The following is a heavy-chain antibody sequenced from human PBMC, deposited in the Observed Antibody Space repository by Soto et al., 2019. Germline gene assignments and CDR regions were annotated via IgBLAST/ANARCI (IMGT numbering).Heavy chain of an antibody. CDR1: GFTFSSYS. CDR3: ARDHGSGRPTQEVAH. V-gene: IGHV3-21*01. D-gene: IGHD6-19*01. J-gene: IGHJ4*02. Sequence: EVQLVESGGGLVKPGGSLRLSCAASGFTFSSYSMTWIRQAPGKGLEWVSSLGTSSPYVFYADSVKGRFTVSRDNAKNSLYLQMDSLRAEDTAVYFCARDHGSGRPTQEVAHWGLGTLVTVSS. CDR2: LGTSSPYV.